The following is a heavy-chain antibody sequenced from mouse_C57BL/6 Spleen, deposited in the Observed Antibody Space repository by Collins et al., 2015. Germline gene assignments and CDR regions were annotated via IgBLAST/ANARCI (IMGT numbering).Heavy chain of an antibody. CDR2: IHPNSGSI. J-gene: IGHJ2*01. CDR3: ARGGYYVGFFDY. CDR1: GYTFTSYW. V-gene: IGHV1-64*01. Sequence: QVQLQQPGAELVKPGASVKLSCKTSGYTFTSYWVHWVEQRPGQGLEWIGMIHPNSGSINYNEKFKSKATLTVDKSSNTAYMQLSSLTSEDSAVYYCARGGYYVGFFDYWGQGTTLTVSS. D-gene: IGHD2-3*01.